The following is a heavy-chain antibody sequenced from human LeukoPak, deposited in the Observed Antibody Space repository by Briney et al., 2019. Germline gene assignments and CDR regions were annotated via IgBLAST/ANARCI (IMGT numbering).Heavy chain of an antibody. Sequence: GGSLRLSCAASGFTFSSYSMNWVRQAPGKGLEWVSSISSSSSYIYYADSVKGRFTISRDNAKNSLYLQMNSLRAEDTAVCYCARDSGWLADYYYGMDVWGQGTTVTVSS. CDR2: ISSSSSYI. CDR3: ARDSGWLADYYYGMDV. CDR1: GFTFSSYS. D-gene: IGHD6-19*01. J-gene: IGHJ6*02. V-gene: IGHV3-21*01.